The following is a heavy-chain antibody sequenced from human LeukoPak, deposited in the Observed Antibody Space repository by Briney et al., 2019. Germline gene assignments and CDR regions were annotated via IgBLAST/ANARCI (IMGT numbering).Heavy chain of an antibody. J-gene: IGHJ4*02. Sequence: GGSLRLSCAASGFTFTSYAMTWVRQVPGKGLEWVSAISGDGSSAYYADSVKGRFTVSSDRSKNTLYLQMDILRAEDTAVYYCAKDAGSSGPSGSSKGAYFFDYWGQGTLVTVSS. CDR2: ISGDGSSA. CDR3: AKDAGSSGPSGSSKGAYFFDY. D-gene: IGHD3-10*01. V-gene: IGHV3-23*01. CDR1: GFTFTSYA.